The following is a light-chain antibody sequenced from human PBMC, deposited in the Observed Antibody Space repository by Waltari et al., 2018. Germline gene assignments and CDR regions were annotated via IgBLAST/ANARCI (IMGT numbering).Light chain of an antibody. V-gene: IGKV3-15*01. CDR2: GAS. Sequence: CRAMQSVSSNVAWYQQKPGQAPRLLIYGASTRATGIPARFSGSGSGTEFTLTISSLQSEDFAVYYCQQYNNWPPWTFGQGTKVEIK. J-gene: IGKJ1*01. CDR1: QSVSSN. CDR3: QQYNNWPPWT.